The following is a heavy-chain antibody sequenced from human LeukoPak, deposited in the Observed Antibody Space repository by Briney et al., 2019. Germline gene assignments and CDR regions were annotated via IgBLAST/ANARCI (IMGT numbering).Heavy chain of an antibody. V-gene: IGHV1-18*01. CDR3: ARDPKKLEYYYDSSGYPLRFEP. D-gene: IGHD3-22*01. J-gene: IGHJ5*02. Sequence: ASVKVSCKASGYTFTSYGISWVRQAPGQGLEWMGWISAYNGNTNYAQKLQGRVTMTTDTSTSTAYMELRSLRSDDTAVYYCARDPKKLEYYYDSSGYPLRFEPWGQGTLVPVSS. CDR1: GYTFTSYG. CDR2: ISAYNGNT.